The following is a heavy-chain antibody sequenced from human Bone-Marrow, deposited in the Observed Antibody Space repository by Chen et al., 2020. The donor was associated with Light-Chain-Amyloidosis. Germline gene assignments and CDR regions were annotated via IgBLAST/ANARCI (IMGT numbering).Heavy chain of an antibody. CDR3: ANTGGAVNPYFYYYYMDV. D-gene: IGHD3-10*01. J-gene: IGHJ6*03. Sequence: VQPGGSLRLSCAASGFTFSSYWMHWVRQAPGKGLVWVSTISGSGGSTYYADSVKCRFTISRDNSKNTLYLQMNSLRAEDTAVYYCANTGGAVNPYFYYYYMDVWGRGTTVTVSS. CDR2: ISGSGGST. CDR1: GFTFSSYW. V-gene: IGHV3-23*01.